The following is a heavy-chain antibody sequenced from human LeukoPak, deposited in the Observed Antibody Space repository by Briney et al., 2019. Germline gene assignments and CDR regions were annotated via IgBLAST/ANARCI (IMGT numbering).Heavy chain of an antibody. V-gene: IGHV3-21*01. CDR3: ARGRVVVAVSDY. J-gene: IGHJ4*02. CDR2: ISSSSSYM. CDR1: GFTFSSYS. Sequence: GGSLRLSCAASGFTFSSYSMNWVRQAPGKGLEWVSSISSSSSYMYYADSVKGRFTISRDNAKNSLYLQMNSLRAEDTAVYHCARGRVVVAVSDYWGQGTLVTVSS. D-gene: IGHD6-19*01.